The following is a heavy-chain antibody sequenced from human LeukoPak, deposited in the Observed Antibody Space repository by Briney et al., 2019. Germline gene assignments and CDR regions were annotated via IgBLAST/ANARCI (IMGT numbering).Heavy chain of an antibody. Sequence: PGGSLRLSCAASGFTFSSYWMSWVRQAPGKGLEWVANIKQDGSEKYYVDSVKCRFTISRDNAKNSLYLQMNSLRAEDAAVYYCARDTGFWNDVNDYWGQGTLVTVSS. D-gene: IGHD1-1*01. V-gene: IGHV3-7*03. CDR1: GFTFSSYW. CDR2: IKQDGSEK. CDR3: ARDTGFWNDVNDY. J-gene: IGHJ4*02.